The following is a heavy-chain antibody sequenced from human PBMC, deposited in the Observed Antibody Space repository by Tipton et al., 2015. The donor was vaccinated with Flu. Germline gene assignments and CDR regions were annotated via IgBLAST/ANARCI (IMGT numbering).Heavy chain of an antibody. CDR1: GGSISSYY. V-gene: IGHV4-59*08. Sequence: TLSLTCTVSGGSISSYYWSWIRQPPGKGLEWIGYIYYSGSTNYNPSLKSRVTISVDTSKNQFSLKLSSVTAADTAVYYCARQGIAARLIYFDYWGQGTLVTVSS. J-gene: IGHJ4*02. CDR3: ARQGIAARLIYFDY. D-gene: IGHD6-6*01. CDR2: IYYSGST.